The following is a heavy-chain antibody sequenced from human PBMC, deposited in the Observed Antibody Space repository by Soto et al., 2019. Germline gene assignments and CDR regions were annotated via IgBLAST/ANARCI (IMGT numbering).Heavy chain of an antibody. J-gene: IGHJ6*02. CDR3: ARGYCSGGSCYPYYYYGMDV. D-gene: IGHD2-15*01. CDR2: ISYDGSNK. CDR1: GFTFSSYA. Sequence: QVQLVESGGGVVQPGRSLRLSCAASGFTFSSYAVHWVRQAPGKGLEWVAVISYDGSNKYYADSVKGRFTISRDNSKNTLYLQRNSLRAEDTAVYYCARGYCSGGSCYPYYYYGMDVWGQGTTVTVSS. V-gene: IGHV3-30-3*01.